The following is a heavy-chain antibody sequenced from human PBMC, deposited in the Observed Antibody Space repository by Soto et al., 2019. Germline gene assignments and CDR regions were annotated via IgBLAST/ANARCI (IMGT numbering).Heavy chain of an antibody. V-gene: IGHV4-39*01. Sequence: QLQLQESGPGLVKPSETLSLTCTVSGGSISSSSYYWGWIRQPPGKGLEWIGSIYYSGSTYYNPSLKSRVTISVDMSKNQFSLKLSSVTAADTAVYYCARHEAYGDYEGGFDYWGQGTLVTVSS. CDR3: ARHEAYGDYEGGFDY. CDR2: IYYSGST. D-gene: IGHD4-17*01. CDR1: GGSISSSSYY. J-gene: IGHJ4*02.